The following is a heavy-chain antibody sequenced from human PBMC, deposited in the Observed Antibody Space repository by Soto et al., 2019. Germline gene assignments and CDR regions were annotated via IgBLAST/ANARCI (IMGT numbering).Heavy chain of an antibody. D-gene: IGHD3-22*01. Sequence: SETLSLTCAVYGGSLSPYYWSWIRQPPGKGLEWIGEIDHSGSTNYNPSLESRVTISVDTSKNQFSLKVSSVTAADTAVYHCARTDRAIFYGMDVWGQGTTATVSS. J-gene: IGHJ6*02. CDR2: IDHSGST. V-gene: IGHV4-34*01. CDR1: GGSLSPYY. CDR3: ARTDRAIFYGMDV.